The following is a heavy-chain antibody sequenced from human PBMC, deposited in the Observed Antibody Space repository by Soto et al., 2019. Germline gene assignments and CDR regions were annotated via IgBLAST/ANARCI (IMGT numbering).Heavy chain of an antibody. J-gene: IGHJ6*02. CDR1: GASISSYY. V-gene: IGHV4-59*01. Sequence: SETLSLTCTVSGASISSYYWSWIRQPPGKGLEWIGYIYNSGSTNYNPSLKSRVTISVDTSKNQFSLKLNSVTAADTAVYYCARDNYDSSGYTPENYFYYGMDVWGQGTTVTVSS. D-gene: IGHD3-22*01. CDR2: IYNSGST. CDR3: ARDNYDSSGYTPENYFYYGMDV.